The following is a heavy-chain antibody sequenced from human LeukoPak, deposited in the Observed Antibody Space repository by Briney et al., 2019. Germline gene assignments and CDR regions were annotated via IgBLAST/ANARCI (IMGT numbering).Heavy chain of an antibody. CDR3: ARRRPGYYYDSSGSSAPDFDY. CDR2: ISGSGGST. V-gene: IGHV3-23*01. CDR1: GFTFSSYA. J-gene: IGHJ4*02. D-gene: IGHD3-22*01. Sequence: GGSLRLSCAASGFTFSSYAMSWVRQTPGKWLEWVSAISGSGGSTYYADSVKGRFTISRDNSKNTLYLQMNSLRAEDTAVYYCARRRPGYYYDSSGSSAPDFDYWGQGTLVTVSS.